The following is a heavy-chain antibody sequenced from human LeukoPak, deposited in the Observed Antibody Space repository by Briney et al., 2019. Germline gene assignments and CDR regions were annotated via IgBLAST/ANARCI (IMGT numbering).Heavy chain of an antibody. CDR3: ARGLYCSSTSRYHTVDY. V-gene: IGHV1-69*01. CDR1: GGTFSSYA. Sequence: GAAVKVSCKASGGTFSSYAISWVRQAPGQGLEWMGGIIPIFGTANYAQKFQGRVTITADESTSTAYMELSSLRSEDTAVYYCARGLYCSSTSRYHTVDYWGQGTLVTVSS. D-gene: IGHD2-2*01. J-gene: IGHJ4*02. CDR2: IIPIFGTA.